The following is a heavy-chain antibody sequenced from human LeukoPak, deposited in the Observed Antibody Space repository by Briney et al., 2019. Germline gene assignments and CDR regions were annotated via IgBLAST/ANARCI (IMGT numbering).Heavy chain of an antibody. V-gene: IGHV4-4*07. Sequence: TSETLSLTCTVSGGSISSYSWSWIRQPAGKGLEWIGRIYTSGSANYNPSLKSRVTMSVDTSKNQFSLKLSSVTAADTAVYYCARGSSDHSGKLDYWGQGTLVTVPS. CDR2: IYTSGSA. D-gene: IGHD3-10*01. CDR3: ARGSSDHSGKLDY. CDR1: GGSISSYS. J-gene: IGHJ4*02.